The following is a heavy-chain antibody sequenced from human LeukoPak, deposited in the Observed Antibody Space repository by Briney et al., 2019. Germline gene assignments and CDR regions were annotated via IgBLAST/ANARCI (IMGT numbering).Heavy chain of an antibody. CDR1: GFTFSSYW. V-gene: IGHV3-74*01. D-gene: IGHD4-17*01. CDR2: INSDGSST. Sequence: GGSLRLFCAASGFTFSSYWMHWVRQDPGKGLVWVSRINSDGSSTSYADSVKGRFTISRDNAKNTLYLQMNSLRAEDTAVYYCARDLRTTNWFDPWGQGTLVTVSS. J-gene: IGHJ5*02. CDR3: ARDLRTTNWFDP.